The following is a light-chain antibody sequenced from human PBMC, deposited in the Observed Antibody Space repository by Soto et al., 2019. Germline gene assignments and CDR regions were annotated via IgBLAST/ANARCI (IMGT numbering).Light chain of an antibody. V-gene: IGKV1-6*01. CDR3: LHDYSYPRT. CDR1: QAIRND. CDR2: TAS. J-gene: IGKJ1*01. Sequence: AIQMTQSPSSLSASVGDRVIITCRASQAIRNDLGWYQQKPGKAPKLLIYTASTLQSGVPSRFSGSGSGAGFTLTIRSLQPEDSSTFFCLHDYSYPRTFGQETKVEIK.